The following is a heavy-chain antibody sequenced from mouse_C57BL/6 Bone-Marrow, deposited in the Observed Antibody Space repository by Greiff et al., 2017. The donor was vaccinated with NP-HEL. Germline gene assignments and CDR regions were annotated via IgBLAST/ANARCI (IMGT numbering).Heavy chain of an antibody. CDR3: ARHNYDYAMDY. V-gene: IGHV5-12*01. Sequence: EVKLVESGGGLVQPGGSLKLSCAASGFTFSVYYMYWVRQTPEKRLEWVAYISNGGGSTYYLDTVKGRFTISRDNAKNTLYLQMSRLKSEDTAMYCCARHNYDYAMDYWGQGTSVTVSS. CDR1: GFTFSVYY. CDR2: ISNGGGST. J-gene: IGHJ4*01. D-gene: IGHD2-1*01.